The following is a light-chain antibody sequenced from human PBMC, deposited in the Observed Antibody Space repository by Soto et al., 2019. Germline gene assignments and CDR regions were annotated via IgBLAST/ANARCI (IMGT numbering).Light chain of an antibody. V-gene: IGKV3-20*01. CDR1: QSVSGSF. CDR2: AAS. CDR3: QHYGRSPTWT. Sequence: EIVLTQSPGTLSLSPGERATLSCRASQSVSGSFLAWYQQKPGQAPRLLIYAASSRATGIPDRFSGSGSGTDFTLTISRLEPGDFAVYYCQHYGRSPTWTFGQGTKVDIK. J-gene: IGKJ1*01.